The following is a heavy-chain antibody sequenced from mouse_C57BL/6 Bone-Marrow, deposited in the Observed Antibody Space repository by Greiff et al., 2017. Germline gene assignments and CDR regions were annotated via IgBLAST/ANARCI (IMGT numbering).Heavy chain of an antibody. CDR2: INPYNGGT. Sequence: EVQLQQSGPELVKPGASVKLSCKASGYTFTDYYMHWVKQSHGKSLEWIGYINPYNGGTSYNQKFKGKATLTVKKSSSTAYMQLCSLTSEDSAVYYGAKLLGYAMDFWGQGTSVTVSS. J-gene: IGHJ4*01. CDR1: GYTFTDYY. D-gene: IGHD2-1*01. CDR3: AKLLGYAMDF. V-gene: IGHV1-22*01.